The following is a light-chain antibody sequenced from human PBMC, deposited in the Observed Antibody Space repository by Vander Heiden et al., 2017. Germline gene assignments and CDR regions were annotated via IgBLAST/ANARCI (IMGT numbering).Light chain of an antibody. CDR1: SGINVDAYR. J-gene: IGLJ1*01. CDR2: YKSDSDK. Sequence: QAVLTQPSSLSASPGASAGLTCALRSGINVDAYRIYWYQQKPGSPPQYLLSYKSDSDKQQGSGVPSRFPGSKDDSANAGILLISGLQSEDEADYYCMIWHSSAYVFGTGTKVTVL. V-gene: IGLV5-45*03. CDR3: MIWHSSAYV.